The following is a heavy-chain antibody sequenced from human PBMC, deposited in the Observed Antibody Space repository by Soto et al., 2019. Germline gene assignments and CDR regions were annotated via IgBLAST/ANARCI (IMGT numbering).Heavy chain of an antibody. D-gene: IGHD3-10*01. CDR1: GFIFSSYA. J-gene: IGHJ4*02. Sequence: QVQLMESGGGVVQPGRSLRLSCAASGFIFSSYAMHWVRQSPGKGLEWVAVISYDGTNKYYADSVKGRFTISRDNSKNALYLQMNTLRIEHTAVYHCAKCSGSGSFYNTPFASWGQGTLVSVSS. CDR2: ISYDGTNK. CDR3: AKCSGSGSFYNTPFAS. V-gene: IGHV3-30*18.